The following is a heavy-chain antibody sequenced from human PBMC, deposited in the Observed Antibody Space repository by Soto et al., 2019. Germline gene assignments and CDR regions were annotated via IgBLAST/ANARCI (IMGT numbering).Heavy chain of an antibody. CDR2: ISSSSSTI. D-gene: IGHD6-19*01. J-gene: IGHJ6*03. CDR1: GFTFSSYS. V-gene: IGHV3-48*01. Sequence: GGSLRLSCAASGFTFSSYSMNWVRQAPGKGLEWVSYISSSSSTIYYADSVKGRFTISRDNAKNSLYLQMNSLRAEDTAVYYCARSPGGWYPPYYYYMDVWGKGTTVTVSS. CDR3: ARSPGGWYPPYYYYMDV.